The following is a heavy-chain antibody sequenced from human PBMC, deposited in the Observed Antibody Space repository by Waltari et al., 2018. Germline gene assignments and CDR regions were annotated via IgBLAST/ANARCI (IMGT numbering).Heavy chain of an antibody. D-gene: IGHD3-22*01. CDR1: GGSISSYY. CDR2: IYTSGST. Sequence: QVQLQESGPGLVKPSETLSLTCTVSGGSISSYYWSWIRQPAGRGLEWIGRIYTSGSTHYHPSLKSRVTMSVDTSKNQFSLKLSSVTAADTAVYYCARGSGYYEWRNYFDYWGQGTLVTVSS. V-gene: IGHV4-4*07. J-gene: IGHJ4*02. CDR3: ARGSGYYEWRNYFDY.